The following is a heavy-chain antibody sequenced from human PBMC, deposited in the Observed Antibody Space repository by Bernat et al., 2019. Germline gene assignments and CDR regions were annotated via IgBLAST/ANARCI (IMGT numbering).Heavy chain of an antibody. CDR3: ARDPVYFRFGELLAGFRYFDL. J-gene: IGHJ2*01. V-gene: IGHV1-18*01. Sequence: QVQLVLSGAEVKKPGASVKVSCKASGYTFTSYGISWVRQAPGQGLEWMGWISAYNGNTNYAQKLQGRVTMTTDTSTSTAYMELRSLRSDDTAVYYCARDPVYFRFGELLAGFRYFDLWGRGTLVTVSS. CDR2: ISAYNGNT. D-gene: IGHD3-10*01. CDR1: GYTFTSYG.